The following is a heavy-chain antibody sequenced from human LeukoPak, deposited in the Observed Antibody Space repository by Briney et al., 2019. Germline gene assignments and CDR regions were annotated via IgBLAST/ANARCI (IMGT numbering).Heavy chain of an antibody. CDR1: GFTFSSYS. CDR2: ISSSSSTI. CDR3: AKDREWELLGGDAFDV. D-gene: IGHD1-26*01. J-gene: IGHJ3*01. V-gene: IGHV3-48*01. Sequence: GGSLRLSCAASGFTFSSYSMNWVRQAPGKGLEWVSYISSSSSTIYYADSVKGRFTISRDNAKNSLYLQMDSLRPEDTALYYCAKDREWELLGGDAFDVWGLGTMVIVSS.